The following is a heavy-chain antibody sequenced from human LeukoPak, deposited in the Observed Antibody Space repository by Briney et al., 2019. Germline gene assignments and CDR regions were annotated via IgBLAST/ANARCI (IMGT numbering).Heavy chain of an antibody. CDR1: GFVLSAYE. J-gene: IGHJ3*02. Sequence: GGSLRLSCVASGFVLSAYEMNWVRQAPGKGLEWVSYISKSEDIIYYADSVKGRFTISRDNAKNSLYLQMNSLRAEDTAVYYCARGARYCTSTSCSSLRAVDIWGQGTMVTVSS. CDR2: ISKSEDII. V-gene: IGHV3-48*03. CDR3: ARGARYCTSTSCSSLRAVDI. D-gene: IGHD2-2*01.